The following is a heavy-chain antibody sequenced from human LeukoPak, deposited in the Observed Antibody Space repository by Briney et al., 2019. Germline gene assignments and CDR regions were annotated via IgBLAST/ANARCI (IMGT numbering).Heavy chain of an antibody. J-gene: IGHJ4*02. CDR1: GGSISSGGYY. Sequence: SETLSLTCTVSGGSISSGGYYWSWIRQHPGKGLEWIGYIYYSGSTNYTPSLKSRVTMSVDTSKNQFSLKLSSVTAADTAVYYCARGTLYDSIGYNVIGYWGQGTLVTVSS. CDR2: IYYSGST. V-gene: IGHV4-61*08. D-gene: IGHD3-22*01. CDR3: ARGTLYDSIGYNVIGY.